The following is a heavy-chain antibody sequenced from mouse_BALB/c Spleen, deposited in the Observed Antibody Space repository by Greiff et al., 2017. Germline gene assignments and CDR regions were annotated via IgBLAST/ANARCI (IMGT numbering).Heavy chain of an antibody. CDR2: ISSGGSYT. J-gene: IGHJ3*01. V-gene: IGHV5-6-4*01. Sequence: EVQLVESGGGLVKPGGSLKLSCAASGFTFSSYTMSWVRQTPEQRLEWVATISSGGSYTYYPDSVKGRFTISRDNAKNTLYLQLSRLTSEDTAMYYGTRDLNREAGFAYWGQGTLVTVSA. CDR3: TRDLNREAGFAY. CDR1: GFTFSSYT. D-gene: IGHD1-3*01.